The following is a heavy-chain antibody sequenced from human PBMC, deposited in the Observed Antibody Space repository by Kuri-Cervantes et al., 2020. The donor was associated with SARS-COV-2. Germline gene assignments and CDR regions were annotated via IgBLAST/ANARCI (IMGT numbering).Heavy chain of an antibody. CDR2: IYYSGCT. Sequence: SETLSLTCTVSGGSISSSSYYWGWIRQPPGKGLEWIGSIYYSGCTYYNPSLKSRVTISVDTSKNQFSLELSSVTAADTAVYYCARATQVRYFDCLSQGTTVTVSS. V-gene: IGHV4-39*01. CDR1: GGSISSSSYY. D-gene: IGHD2-2*01. J-gene: IGHJ4*03. CDR3: ARATQVRYFDC.